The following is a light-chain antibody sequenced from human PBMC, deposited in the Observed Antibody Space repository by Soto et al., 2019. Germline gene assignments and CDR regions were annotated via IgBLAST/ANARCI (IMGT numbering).Light chain of an antibody. Sequence: DIQMTQSPSTLSASVGDRVTITCRASQSISSWLAWYQQKPGKVPKLLIYKATSFESGVPSRFNGSGSGTEFTLTISSLQPDDFATYYCQQYNSYRRTFGQGTKVEIK. CDR3: QQYNSYRRT. V-gene: IGKV1-5*03. CDR1: QSISSW. CDR2: KAT. J-gene: IGKJ1*01.